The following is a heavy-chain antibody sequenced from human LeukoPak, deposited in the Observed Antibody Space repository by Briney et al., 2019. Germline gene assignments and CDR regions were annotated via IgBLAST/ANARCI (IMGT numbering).Heavy chain of an antibody. J-gene: IGHJ4*02. CDR3: ARDLNWETY. CDR2: ISSSTSYI. V-gene: IGHV3-21*01. Sequence: GGSLRLSCAASGFTFSNYNMNWVRQTPGKGLEWVSSISSSTSYIYYADSVKGRFTISRDNAKNSLYLQMDSLRAEDTAVYYCARDLNWETYWGQGTLVSVSS. CDR1: GFTFSNYN. D-gene: IGHD7-27*01.